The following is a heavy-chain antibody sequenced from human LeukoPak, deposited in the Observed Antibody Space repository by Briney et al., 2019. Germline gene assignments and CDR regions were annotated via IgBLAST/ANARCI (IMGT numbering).Heavy chain of an antibody. D-gene: IGHD3-10*01. J-gene: IGHJ4*02. CDR2: INHSGST. V-gene: IGHV4-34*01. CDR1: GGSFSGYY. Sequence: SETLSLTCAVYGGSFSGYYWSWIRQPPGKGLEWIGKINHSGSTNYNPSLKSRVTISVDTSKNQFSLKLSSVTAADTAVYCARGSYGSGSYYRYFDYWGQGTLVTVSS. CDR3: ARGSYGSGSYYRYFDY.